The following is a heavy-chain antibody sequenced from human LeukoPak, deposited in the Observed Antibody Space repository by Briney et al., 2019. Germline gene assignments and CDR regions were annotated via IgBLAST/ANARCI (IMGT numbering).Heavy chain of an antibody. V-gene: IGHV3-48*01. CDR1: GFTFNTYT. Sequence: PGGSLRLSCAASGFTFNTYTMNWVRQAPGKGLEWVSYISGSSGILDYADSVRGRFTISRDNAKNSLYLQMNSLRAEDTAMYYCASGYRYGNYWGQGTLVTVSS. CDR2: ISGSSGIL. CDR3: ASGYRYGNY. J-gene: IGHJ4*02. D-gene: IGHD5-18*01.